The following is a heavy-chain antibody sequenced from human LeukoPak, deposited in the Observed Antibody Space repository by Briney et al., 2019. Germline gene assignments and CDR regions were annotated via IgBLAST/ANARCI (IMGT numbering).Heavy chain of an antibody. CDR1: GFTFSSYG. D-gene: IGHD3-22*01. Sequence: GGSLRLSCAASGFTFSSYGMHWVRQAPGKGLEWVAVIWYDGSNKYYADSVKGRFTISRDNSKNTLYLQMNSLRAEDTAVYYCARVLSGSWDWFDPWGQGTLVTVSS. CDR3: ARVLSGSWDWFDP. J-gene: IGHJ5*02. V-gene: IGHV3-33*01. CDR2: IWYDGSNK.